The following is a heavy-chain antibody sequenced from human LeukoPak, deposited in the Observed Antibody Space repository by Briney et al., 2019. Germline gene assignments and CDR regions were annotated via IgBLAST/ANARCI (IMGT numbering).Heavy chain of an antibody. V-gene: IGHV4-4*02. Sequence: PSETLSLTCVVSGGSISHDNWWSWVRQPPGKGLEWIGEIYHSGSSNYNPSLKSRASISVDKSRNQFSLRLSSVTAADTAVYYCASNGYYCIDVWGKGTTVTVSS. CDR3: ASNGYYCIDV. J-gene: IGHJ6*03. CDR1: GGSISHDNW. D-gene: IGHD2-8*01. CDR2: IYHSGSS.